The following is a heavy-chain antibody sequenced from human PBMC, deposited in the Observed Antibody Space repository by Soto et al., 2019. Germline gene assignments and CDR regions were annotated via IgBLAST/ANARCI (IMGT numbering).Heavy chain of an antibody. J-gene: IGHJ4*02. CDR3: ARGLEICSYSSGCSDNLDY. Sequence: QVQLQQSGPGLVKPSQTLSLTCAISGDSVSSNSAAWNWIRQSPSRGLEWLGRTYYRSKWYNDYAVSVKSRITINPDTAKNQFSLQLNSVTPEDTAVYYCARGLEICSYSSGCSDNLDYWGQGTLVTVSS. CDR2: TYYRSKWYN. V-gene: IGHV6-1*01. CDR1: GDSVSSNSAA. D-gene: IGHD6-19*01.